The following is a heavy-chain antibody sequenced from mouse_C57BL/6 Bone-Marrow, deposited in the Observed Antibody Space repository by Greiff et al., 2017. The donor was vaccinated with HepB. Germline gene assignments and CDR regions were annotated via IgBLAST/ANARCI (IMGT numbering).Heavy chain of an antibody. Sequence: EVKLVESGGDLVKPGGSLKLSCAASGFTFSSYGMSWVRQTPDKRLEWVATISSGGSYTYYPDSVKGRFTISRDNAKNTLYLQMSSLKSEDTAMYYCARQDTTVVALDYWGQGTTLTVSS. CDR1: GFTFSSYG. D-gene: IGHD1-1*01. J-gene: IGHJ2*01. CDR2: ISSGGSYT. CDR3: ARQDTTVVALDY. V-gene: IGHV5-6*01.